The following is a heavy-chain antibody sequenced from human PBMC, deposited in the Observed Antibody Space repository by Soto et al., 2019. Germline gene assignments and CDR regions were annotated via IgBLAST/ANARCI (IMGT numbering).Heavy chain of an antibody. CDR2: IKSKTDGGTT. J-gene: IGHJ6*02. V-gene: IGHV3-15*07. D-gene: IGHD3-10*01. CDR1: GFTFSNAW. CDR3: TTESPLLRFGELLELPGNHYYYGMDV. Sequence: EVQLVESGGGLVKPGGSLRLSCAASGFTFSNAWMNWVRQAPGKGLEWVGRIKSKTDGGTTDYAAPVKGRFTISRDDSKNTVYLQMNSLKTEDTAVYYCTTESPLLRFGELLELPGNHYYYGMDVWGQGTTVTVSS.